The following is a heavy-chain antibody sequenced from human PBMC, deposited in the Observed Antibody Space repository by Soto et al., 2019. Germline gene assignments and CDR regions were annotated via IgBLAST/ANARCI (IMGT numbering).Heavy chain of an antibody. CDR2: IIPIFGTA. CDR1: GGTFSSYA. J-gene: IGHJ4*02. CDR3: ARERVVDTAMVTGSLFDY. V-gene: IGHV1-69*01. Sequence: QVQLVQSGAEVKKPGSSVKVSCKASGGTFSSYAISWVRQSPGQGLEWMGGIIPIFGTANYAQKFQGRVTITADESTSTAYMELSSLRSEDTAVYYCARERVVDTAMVTGSLFDYWGQGTLVTVSS. D-gene: IGHD5-18*01.